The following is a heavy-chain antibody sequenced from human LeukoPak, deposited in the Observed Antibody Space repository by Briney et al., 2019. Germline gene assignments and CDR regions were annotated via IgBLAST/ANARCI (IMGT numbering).Heavy chain of an antibody. CDR2: IYYSGST. V-gene: IGHV4-59*06. CDR1: GGSISSYY. J-gene: IGHJ4*02. D-gene: IGHD6-13*01. Sequence: SETLSLTCTVSGGSISSYYWSWIRQPPGKGLEWIGYIYYSGSTYYNPSLKSRVTISVDTSKNQFSLKLSSVTAADTAVYYCATGGRYSSSWYYFDYWGQGTLVTVSS. CDR3: ATGGRYSSSWYYFDY.